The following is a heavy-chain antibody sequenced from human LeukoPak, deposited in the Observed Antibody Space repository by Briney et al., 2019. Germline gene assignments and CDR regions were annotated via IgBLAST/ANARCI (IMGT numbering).Heavy chain of an antibody. V-gene: IGHV3-23*01. CDR3: AKDGEIQLWSFDY. Sequence: GGSLRLSCAASGFTLSNYVMNWVRQAPGKGLEWVSTISGSGGNTYYADSVKGRFTISRDNSKNTLYLQMNSLRAEDTAVYYCAKDGEIQLWSFDYWGQGTLVTVSS. CDR2: ISGSGGNT. CDR1: GFTLSNYV. J-gene: IGHJ4*02. D-gene: IGHD5-18*01.